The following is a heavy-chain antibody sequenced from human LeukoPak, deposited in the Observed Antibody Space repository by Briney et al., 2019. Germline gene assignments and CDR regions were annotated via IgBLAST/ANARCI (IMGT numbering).Heavy chain of an antibody. J-gene: IGHJ6*03. CDR1: GFTFTTYA. Sequence: GGSLRLSCSASGFTFTTYAMSWVRQAPGKGLEWVSGISGSGRNTFYADSVKGRFTISRDNSQNTLYLQMNSLRAEDTAVYYCAKEVRNYGEDYYYMDVWGKGTTVTVSS. CDR3: AKEVRNYGEDYYYMDV. CDR2: ISGSGRNT. D-gene: IGHD4-17*01. V-gene: IGHV3-23*01.